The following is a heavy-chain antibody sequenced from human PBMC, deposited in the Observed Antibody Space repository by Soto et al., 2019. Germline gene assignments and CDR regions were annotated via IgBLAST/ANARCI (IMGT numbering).Heavy chain of an antibody. Sequence: ASVKVSCKASGYTFTSHGISWVRQAPGQGLEWMGWISPYNGNTDYAQKVQGRVTMTTDTSTSTAYMELRSLRSDDTAVYYCARYKLEMPTSFASWGQGALVTVSS. CDR1: GYTFTSHG. V-gene: IGHV1-18*01. CDR3: ARYKLEMPTSFAS. CDR2: ISPYNGNT. J-gene: IGHJ4*02. D-gene: IGHD1-1*01.